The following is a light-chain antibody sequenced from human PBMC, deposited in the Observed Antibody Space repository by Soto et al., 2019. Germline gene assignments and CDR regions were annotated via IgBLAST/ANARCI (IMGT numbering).Light chain of an antibody. J-gene: IGKJ2*03. Sequence: DTVMTQSPDSLAVSLGERATINCKSSQSVLYSSNNMNYLSWYQQKPGQPPKLLIYWASTRESGVPDRFSGSGSGTDVTLTISSVQAEDVAVYYCLQHYNTPPYSFGQGTKLEIK. V-gene: IGKV4-1*01. CDR1: QSVLYSSNNMNY. CDR2: WAS. CDR3: LQHYNTPPYS.